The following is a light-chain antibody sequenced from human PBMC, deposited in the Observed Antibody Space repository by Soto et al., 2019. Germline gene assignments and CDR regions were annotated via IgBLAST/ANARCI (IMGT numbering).Light chain of an antibody. J-gene: IGKJ3*01. Sequence: EIVLTQSPGTLSLSPGERATLSCRASHSVSSSYLAWYQQKPCQAPSLLIYDASSKATGIPDRFSGSGSGTDFTLTITRLETEDFAVYYCQQYSSSTFTFGPGTKVDI. CDR1: HSVSSSY. V-gene: IGKV3-20*01. CDR3: QQYSSSTFT. CDR2: DAS.